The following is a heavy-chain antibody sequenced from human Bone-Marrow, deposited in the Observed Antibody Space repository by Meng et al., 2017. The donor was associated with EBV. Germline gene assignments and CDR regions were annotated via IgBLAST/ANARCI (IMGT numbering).Heavy chain of an antibody. CDR1: GYTFTSNG. J-gene: IGHJ4*02. Sequence: VQRVQSRAGVKKPGAAVKVSGKASGYTFTSNGISWVVQAPGQGLEWMGWISAYNGNTNYAQKLQGRVTMTTDTSTSTAYMELRSLRSDDTAVYYCARDGVLWFRELFNWGQGTLVTVSS. V-gene: IGHV1-18*01. CDR3: ARDGVLWFRELFN. CDR2: ISAYNGNT. D-gene: IGHD3-10*01.